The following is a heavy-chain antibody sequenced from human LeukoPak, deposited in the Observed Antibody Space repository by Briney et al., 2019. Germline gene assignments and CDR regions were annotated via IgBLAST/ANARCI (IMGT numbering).Heavy chain of an antibody. CDR3: AKDRDIVVVPAASLCPLDP. D-gene: IGHD2-2*01. CDR1: GFTFSSYG. V-gene: IGHV3-30*02. J-gene: IGHJ5*02. CDR2: IRYDGSNK. Sequence: GGSLRLSCAASGFTFSSYGMHWVRQAPGKGLEWVAFIRYDGSNKYYADSVKGRFTISRDNSKNTLYLQMNSLRAEDTAVYYCAKDRDIVVVPAASLCPLDPWGQGTLVTVSS.